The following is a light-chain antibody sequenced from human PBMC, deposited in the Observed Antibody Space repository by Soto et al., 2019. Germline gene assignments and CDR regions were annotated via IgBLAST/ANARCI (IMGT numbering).Light chain of an antibody. CDR2: DAS. CDR1: QSLYSD. Sequence: EIVMTQFPVTLSVSPGERATLSCRASQSLYSDLAWYQQKPAQAPRLLIYDASKRATGIPARFSGGGSGTDFTLIISSLEPEDFAVYYCHHRSNWRTFGQGTKVDIK. CDR3: HHRSNWRT. J-gene: IGKJ1*01. V-gene: IGKV3-11*01.